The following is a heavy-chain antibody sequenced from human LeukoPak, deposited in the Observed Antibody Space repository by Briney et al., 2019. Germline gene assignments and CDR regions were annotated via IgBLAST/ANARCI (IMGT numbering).Heavy chain of an antibody. CDR3: ARDVYTFPDYGDYRFDP. Sequence: VASVKVSCKASGYTFTSYAMNWVRQAPGQGLEWMGWISAYNGNTNYAQKLQGRVTMTTDTSTSTAYMELRSLRSDDTAVYYCARDVYTFPDYGDYRFDPWGQGTLVTVSS. CDR2: ISAYNGNT. V-gene: IGHV1-18*01. CDR1: GYTFTSYA. D-gene: IGHD4-17*01. J-gene: IGHJ5*02.